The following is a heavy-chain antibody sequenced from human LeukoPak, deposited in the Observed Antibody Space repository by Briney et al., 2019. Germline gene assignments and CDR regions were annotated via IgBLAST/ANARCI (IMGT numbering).Heavy chain of an antibody. D-gene: IGHD1-26*01. J-gene: IGHJ4*02. Sequence: GGSLILSCAASGFTFSTYGMHWVRQAPGKGLEWVAYIRYDESNKYYADSVKGRLTISRDNSKNTLYLQMNNVRAEDTAVYYCAKKAGSYDHFDYWGRGTLVTVSS. V-gene: IGHV3-30*02. CDR1: GFTFSTYG. CDR3: AKKAGSYDHFDY. CDR2: IRYDESNK.